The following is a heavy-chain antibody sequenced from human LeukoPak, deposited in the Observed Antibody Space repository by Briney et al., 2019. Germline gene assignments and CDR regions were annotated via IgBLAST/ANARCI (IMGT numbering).Heavy chain of an antibody. Sequence: SETLSLTCAVYGGSFSGYYWSWIRQPPGKGLEWIGEINHSGSTNYNPSLKSRVTISVDTSKNQFSLKLSSVTAAYTAVYYCARGPGGVTTVLDYWGQGTLVTVSS. CDR2: INHSGST. CDR1: GGSFSGYY. V-gene: IGHV4-34*01. J-gene: IGHJ4*02. CDR3: ARGPGGVTTVLDY. D-gene: IGHD4-17*01.